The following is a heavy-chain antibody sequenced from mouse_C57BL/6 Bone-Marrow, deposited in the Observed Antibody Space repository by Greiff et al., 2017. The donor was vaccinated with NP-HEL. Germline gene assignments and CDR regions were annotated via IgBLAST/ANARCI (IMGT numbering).Heavy chain of an antibody. Sequence: EVKLQESGPGLVKPSQSLSLTCSVTGYSITSGYYWNWIRQFPGNKLEWMGYISYDGSNNYNPSLKNRISITRDTAKNQFFLKLNSVTTEDTATYYCARIYYGNYVPYFDYWGQGTTLTVSS. D-gene: IGHD2-1*01. V-gene: IGHV3-6*01. CDR1: GYSITSGYY. CDR3: ARIYYGNYVPYFDY. J-gene: IGHJ2*01. CDR2: ISYDGSN.